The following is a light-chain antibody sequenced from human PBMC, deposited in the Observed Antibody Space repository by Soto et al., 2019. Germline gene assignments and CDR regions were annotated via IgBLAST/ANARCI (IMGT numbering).Light chain of an antibody. Sequence: VLSQSPGRLSLSLGERATLSCRASQSVPSTYFAWYQQKSGQPPRLLISGTSNRATGIPDRFSGSGSGRDFTLTISRLEPEDFAVYYCQQYGSSPRWTFGQGTKVDIK. CDR3: QQYGSSPRWT. V-gene: IGKV3-20*01. CDR2: GTS. J-gene: IGKJ1*01. CDR1: QSVPSTY.